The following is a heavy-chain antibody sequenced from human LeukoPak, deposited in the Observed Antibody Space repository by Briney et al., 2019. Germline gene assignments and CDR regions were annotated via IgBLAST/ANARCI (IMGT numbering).Heavy chain of an antibody. Sequence: SQTLSLTCTVSGGSISSGDYYWSWIRQHPGKGLEWIGYVYHSGSTNYNPSLKSRVTISVDTSKNQFSLKLSSVTAADTAVYYCARHTDYSGSYYLSWFDPWGQGTLVTVSS. J-gene: IGHJ5*02. CDR2: VYHSGST. D-gene: IGHD1-26*01. V-gene: IGHV4-30-4*01. CDR3: ARHTDYSGSYYLSWFDP. CDR1: GGSISSGDYY.